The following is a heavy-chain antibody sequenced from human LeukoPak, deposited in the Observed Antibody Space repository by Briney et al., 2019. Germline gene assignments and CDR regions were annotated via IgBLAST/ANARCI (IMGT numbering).Heavy chain of an antibody. CDR1: GGSISSDY. CDR3: ARLSGYSSGHYYSDY. Sequence: SETLSLTCTVSGGSISSDYWSWIRQPPGEGLEWIGYIYYRGSTNYNPSLKSRVTISVDTSKNQFSLKLSSVTAADTAVYYCARLSGYSSGHYYSDYWGQGTLVTVSS. V-gene: IGHV4-59*01. J-gene: IGHJ4*02. D-gene: IGHD3-22*01. CDR2: IYYRGST.